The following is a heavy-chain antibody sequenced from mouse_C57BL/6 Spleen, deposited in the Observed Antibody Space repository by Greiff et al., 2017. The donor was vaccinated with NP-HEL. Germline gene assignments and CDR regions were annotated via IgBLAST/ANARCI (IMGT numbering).Heavy chain of an antibody. CDR1: GYTFTDYE. J-gene: IGHJ3*01. CDR3: TRSGWLRAAY. Sequence: SGAELVRPGASVTLSCKASGYTFTDYEMHWVKQTPVHGLEWIGAIDPETGGTAYNQKFKGKAILTADKSSSTAYMELRSLTSEDSAVYYCTRSGWLRAAYWGQGTLVSVSA. D-gene: IGHD2-2*01. CDR2: IDPETGGT. V-gene: IGHV1-15*01.